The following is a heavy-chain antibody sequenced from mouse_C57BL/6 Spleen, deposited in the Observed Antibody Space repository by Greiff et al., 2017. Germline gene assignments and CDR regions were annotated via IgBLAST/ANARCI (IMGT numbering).Heavy chain of an antibody. D-gene: IGHD3-2*02. Sequence: EVQLQQSGAELVKPGASVKLSCTASGFNIKDYYMHWVKQRTEQGLEWIGRIDPEDGETKYAPKFQGKATLTADTSSNTAYLQLSSLTSENTAVYYCARDRSGYNMDYWVKEPQSPSPQ. CDR1: GFNIKDYY. J-gene: IGHJ4*01. CDR2: IDPEDGET. CDR3: ARDRSGYNMDY. V-gene: IGHV14-2*01.